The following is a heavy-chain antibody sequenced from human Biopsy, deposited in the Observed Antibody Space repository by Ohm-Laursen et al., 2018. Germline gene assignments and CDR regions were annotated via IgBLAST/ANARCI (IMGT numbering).Heavy chain of an antibody. J-gene: IGHJ4*02. CDR3: AKWPAGVSLKG. D-gene: IGHD5-12*01. Sequence: SLRLSCAASGFTVYNNYMTWVRQAPGKGLEWVSLIYSGGDTRYGDSVKVRFTISRDISKNTLYLQMNSVRVEDTAVYCLAKWPAGVSLKGRGQGTLVTVSS. CDR2: IYSGGDT. V-gene: IGHV3-66*01. CDR1: GFTVYNNY.